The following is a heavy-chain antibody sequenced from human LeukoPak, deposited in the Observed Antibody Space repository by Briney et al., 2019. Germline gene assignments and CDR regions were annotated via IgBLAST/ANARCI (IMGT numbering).Heavy chain of an antibody. CDR3: TRSAYSSSWYDTDAYYYYYMDV. J-gene: IGHJ6*03. CDR1: GYTFTSYY. V-gene: IGHV1-46*01. CDR2: INPSGGST. Sequence: ASVKVSCKASGYTFTSYYMHWVRQAPGQGLEWMGIINPSGGSTSYAQKFQGRVTMTRDMSTSTVYMELSSLRSEDTAVYHCTRSAYSSSWYDTDAYYYYYMDVWGKGTTVTVSS. D-gene: IGHD6-13*01.